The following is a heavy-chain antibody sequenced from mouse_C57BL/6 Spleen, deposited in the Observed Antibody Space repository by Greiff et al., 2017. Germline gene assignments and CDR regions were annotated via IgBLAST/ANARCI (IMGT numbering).Heavy chain of an antibody. CDR1: GYTFTSYW. V-gene: IGHV1-52*01. D-gene: IGHD1-1*01. CDR2: IDPSDSET. Sequence: QVQLQQSGAELVRPGSSVKLSCKASGYTFTSYWMHWVKQRPIQGLEWIGNIDPSDSETHYNQKFKDKATLTVDKSSSTAYMQLSSLTSEDSAVYYCARSCYYGRGSYWNFDVWGTGTTVTVSS. CDR3: ARSCYYGRGSYWNFDV. J-gene: IGHJ1*03.